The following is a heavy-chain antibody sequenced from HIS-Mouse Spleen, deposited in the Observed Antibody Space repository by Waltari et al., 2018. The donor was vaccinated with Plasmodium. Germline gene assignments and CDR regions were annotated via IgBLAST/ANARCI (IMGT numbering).Heavy chain of an antibody. Sequence: QLQLQESGPGLVKPSETLSLTCPFSCGSIIRSSYYWAWSRQPPGKGLEWIGSIYYSGSTYYNPSLKSRVTISVDTSKNQFSLKLSSVTAADTAVYYCASLPRVEEVTTPFYYYYYGMDVWGQGTTVTVSS. J-gene: IGHJ6*02. CDR1: CGSIIRSSYY. CDR3: ASLPRVEEVTTPFYYYYYGMDV. CDR2: IYYSGST. V-gene: IGHV4-39*01. D-gene: IGHD4-4*01.